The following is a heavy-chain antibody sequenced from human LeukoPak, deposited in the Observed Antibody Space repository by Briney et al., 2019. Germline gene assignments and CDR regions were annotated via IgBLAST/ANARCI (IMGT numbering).Heavy chain of an antibody. J-gene: IGHJ4*02. V-gene: IGHV3-30*18. CDR2: ISYDGSNK. Sequence: GRSLRLSCAASRFTFSSYGMHWVRQAPGNGLEWVALISYDGSNKYYTDSVKGRFTISRDNSKNTLYLQMDSLRADDTAVYYCANDRGYSYGYFDYWGQGTLVTVSS. CDR3: ANDRGYSYGYFDY. D-gene: IGHD5-18*01. CDR1: RFTFSSYG.